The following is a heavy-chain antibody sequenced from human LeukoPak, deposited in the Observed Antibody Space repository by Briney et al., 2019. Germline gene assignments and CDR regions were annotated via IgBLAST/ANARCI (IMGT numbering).Heavy chain of an antibody. J-gene: IGHJ4*02. CDR1: GFTSSSYA. V-gene: IGHV3-23*01. CDR2: ISGSGGST. CDR3: AKDDSRSYFDY. Sequence: GGSLRPSCAASGFTSSSYAMSWVRRAPGKGLEWVSTISGSGGSTYYADSVKGRFTISRDNSNNTLYLQMNSLRAEDTAVYYCAKDDSRSYFDYWGQGTLVTVSS. D-gene: IGHD3-22*01.